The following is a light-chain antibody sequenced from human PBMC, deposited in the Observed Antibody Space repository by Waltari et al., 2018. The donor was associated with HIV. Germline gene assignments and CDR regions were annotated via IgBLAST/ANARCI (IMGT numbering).Light chain of an antibody. CDR1: SREVGSSKY. V-gene: IGLV2-23*02. J-gene: IGLJ2*01. Sequence: QSALTQPASVSGSPGQSIPISCTGTSREVGSSKYVSWYQQHPGKAPKLMIYEVTRRPSGVSDRFSGSKSGNAASLTISGLQAEDEANYYCCSYAGSFRFLFGGGTKVTV. CDR2: EVT. CDR3: CSYAGSFRFL.